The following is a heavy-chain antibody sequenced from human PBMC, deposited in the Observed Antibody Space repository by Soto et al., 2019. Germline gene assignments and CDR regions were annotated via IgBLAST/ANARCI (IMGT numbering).Heavy chain of an antibody. CDR3: GRGEGSATFFYYFDY. J-gene: IGHJ4*02. D-gene: IGHD2-15*01. CDR1: GFTFSSYG. V-gene: IGHV3-33*01. CDR2: MWYDGSNK. Sequence: GGSLRLSCAASGFTFSSYGMHWVRQAPGKGLEWVAVMWYDGSNKYYADSVKGRFTVSRDNFKNTLYLQMNSLRAEDAVVYYCGRGEGSATFFYYFDYWGQGTLVTVSS.